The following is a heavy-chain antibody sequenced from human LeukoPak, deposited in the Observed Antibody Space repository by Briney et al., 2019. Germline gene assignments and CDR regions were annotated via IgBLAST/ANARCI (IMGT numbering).Heavy chain of an antibody. J-gene: IGHJ3*02. CDR2: IYPGDSDT. Sequence: GESLKISCKGSGYSFTSYWIGWVRQMPGKGLEWMGIIYPGDSDTRYSPSFQGQVTISADKSISTAYLQWSSLKASDTAMYYCARLSHYYDSSGLAAFDIWGQGTVVTVSS. CDR3: ARLSHYYDSSGLAAFDI. V-gene: IGHV5-51*01. CDR1: GYSFTSYW. D-gene: IGHD3-22*01.